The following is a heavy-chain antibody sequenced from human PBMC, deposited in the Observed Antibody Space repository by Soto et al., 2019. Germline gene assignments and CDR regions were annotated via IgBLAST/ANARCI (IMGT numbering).Heavy chain of an antibody. J-gene: IGHJ3*02. CDR3: AKAYSGPFDI. CDR1: GFNFDDFS. CDR2: VSSDGNYV. Sequence: PGGSLRLSCAASGFNFDDFSMNWVRQAPGKGLEWVSSVSSDGNYVFYAESLKGRLTISRDNAKKSLYLQMRSLRAEDTAVYYCAKAYSGPFDIWGQGTMVTVSS. D-gene: IGHD1-26*01. V-gene: IGHV3-21*01.